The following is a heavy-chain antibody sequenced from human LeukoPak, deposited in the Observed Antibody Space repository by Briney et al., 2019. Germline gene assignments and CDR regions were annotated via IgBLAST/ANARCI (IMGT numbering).Heavy chain of an antibody. J-gene: IGHJ3*02. CDR1: GYSFNSQG. V-gene: IGHV7-4-1*02. Sequence: ASVKVSCKASGYSFNSQGMNWVRQAPGQGLEWMGWINTASGNPTYAQGFTGRFVFSLDSSVSTADLQISNLMPEDTAKYYCAREILRFDIWGQGTMVTVSS. CDR3: AREILRFDI. CDR2: INTASGNP.